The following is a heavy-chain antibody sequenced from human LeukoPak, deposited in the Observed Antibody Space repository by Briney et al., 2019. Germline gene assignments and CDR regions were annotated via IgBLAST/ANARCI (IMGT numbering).Heavy chain of an antibody. J-gene: IGHJ4*02. Sequence: GGSLRLSCAASGFTFSNAWMSWVRQAPGEGLEWVGRIKSKTDGGTTDYAAPVKGRFTISRDDSKNTLYMQMNSLKTEDTAVYYCTTEWFAATPGYWGQGTLFTVSS. CDR2: IKSKTDGGTT. CDR1: GFTFSNAW. CDR3: TTEWFAATPGY. D-gene: IGHD2-15*01. V-gene: IGHV3-15*01.